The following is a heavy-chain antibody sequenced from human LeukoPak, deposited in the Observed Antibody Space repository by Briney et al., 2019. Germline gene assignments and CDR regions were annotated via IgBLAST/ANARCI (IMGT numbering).Heavy chain of an antibody. J-gene: IGHJ5*02. Sequence: PSETLSLTCTVSGASISSYYWSWIRQPPGKGLEWIGYIYYSGSTNYNPSLKSRVTLSVDTSKNQFSLKLSSVTAADTAVYYCARDGGYTNWFDPWGQGTLVTVSS. D-gene: IGHD6-13*01. CDR2: IYYSGST. V-gene: IGHV4-59*01. CDR3: ARDGGYTNWFDP. CDR1: GASISSYY.